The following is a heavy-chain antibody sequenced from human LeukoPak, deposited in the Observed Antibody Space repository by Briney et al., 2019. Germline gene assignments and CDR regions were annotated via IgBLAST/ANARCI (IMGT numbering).Heavy chain of an antibody. CDR3: ARSYPGLPIYDFWSGYYPHIGNFDY. D-gene: IGHD3-3*01. CDR2: INPNSGGT. Sequence: GASVKVSCKASGYTFTGYYMHWVRQAPGQGLEWMGWINPNSGGTNYAQKFQGRVTMTRDTSISTAYMELSRLRSDDTAAYYCARSYPGLPIYDFWSGYYPHIGNFDYWGQGTLVTVSS. J-gene: IGHJ4*02. V-gene: IGHV1-2*02. CDR1: GYTFTGYY.